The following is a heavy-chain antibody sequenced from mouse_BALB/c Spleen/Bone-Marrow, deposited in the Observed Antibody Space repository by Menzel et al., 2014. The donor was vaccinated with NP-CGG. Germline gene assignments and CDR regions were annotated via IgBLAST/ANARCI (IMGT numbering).Heavy chain of an antibody. CDR3: ARLGYHGYHDR. V-gene: IGHV4-2*02. CDR2: INPGSSTI. CDR1: GSDFGRYW. D-gene: IGHD1-2*01. Sequence: EVQGVESGGGLVQPGGSLNLACVASGSDFGRYWMSWARQAPGKGLEWIGEINPGSSTINYSPSLKDKFIMSRDNAKNTLYLQMRKVRSEDTALYYCARLGYHGYHDRWGQGTTLTVSS. J-gene: IGHJ2*01.